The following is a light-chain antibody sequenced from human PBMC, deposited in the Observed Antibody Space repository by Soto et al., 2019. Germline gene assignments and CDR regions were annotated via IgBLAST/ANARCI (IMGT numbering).Light chain of an antibody. Sequence: SYELTQPSSVSVSPGQTARITCSGDVLAKKYARWFQQKPGQAPMVVIYKDSERPAGITERFSGSSSGTTVTLTISGAQVEDEADYYCYSATNNTLGVFDGGTKLTVL. CDR3: YSATNNTLGV. V-gene: IGLV3-27*01. CDR2: KDS. J-gene: IGLJ3*02. CDR1: VLAKKY.